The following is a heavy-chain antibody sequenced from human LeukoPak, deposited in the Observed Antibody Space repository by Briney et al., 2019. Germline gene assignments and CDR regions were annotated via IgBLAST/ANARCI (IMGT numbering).Heavy chain of an antibody. Sequence: ASVKVSCKTSGYSFTSHVISWVRQAPGQGLEWMGWNSGYNGNTNYAQKFQGRVTMTTDASTRTAHMEVRGLRSDDTAVYYCARGGWTTGMDYWGQGTQVTVSS. CDR2: NSGYNGNT. V-gene: IGHV1-18*01. D-gene: IGHD1-14*01. CDR1: GYSFTSHV. J-gene: IGHJ4*02. CDR3: ARGGWTTGMDY.